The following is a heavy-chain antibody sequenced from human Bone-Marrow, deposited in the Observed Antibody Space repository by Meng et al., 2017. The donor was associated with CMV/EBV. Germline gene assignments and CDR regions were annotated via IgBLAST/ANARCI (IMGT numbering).Heavy chain of an antibody. V-gene: IGHV5-51*01. J-gene: IGHJ4*02. CDR2: IYPGDSDT. D-gene: IGHD3-16*01. CDR1: GYSFTTYW. Sequence: GESLKISCKASGYSFTTYWIGWVRQVPGKGLEWMGMIYPGDSDTKYSPSFQGQVTISAAKSIRPTNLQWSGLKASDTAMYDCVRGWGANIYVDYWGQGTLVTVAS. CDR3: VRGWGANIYVDY.